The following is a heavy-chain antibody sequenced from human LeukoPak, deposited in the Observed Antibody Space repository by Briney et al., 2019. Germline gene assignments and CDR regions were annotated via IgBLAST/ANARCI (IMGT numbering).Heavy chain of an antibody. V-gene: IGHV3-13*01. CDR1: GYLISSYD. Sequence: GESLKISCAVSGYLISSYDMHWVRQAAGEGVEWVSAIGVTGDTYYADSVEGRFTIYRDIARNSLYLQMNSLRAGDTAVYYCAREYCSGGNCAGGYYFDLWGRGTLVTVSS. J-gene: IGHJ2*01. D-gene: IGHD2-15*01. CDR2: IGVTGDT. CDR3: AREYCSGGNCAGGYYFDL.